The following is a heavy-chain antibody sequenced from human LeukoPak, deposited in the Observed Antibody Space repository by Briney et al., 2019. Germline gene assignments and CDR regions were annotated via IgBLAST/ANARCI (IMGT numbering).Heavy chain of an antibody. Sequence: GGSLRLSCAASGFTFSSYAMSWVRQAPGKGLEWVSAISGSGGSTYYADSVKGRFTISRGNSKNTLYLQMNSLRAEDTAVYYCAKGRSLMTTVTTADYWGQGTLVTVSS. CDR3: AKGRSLMTTVTTADY. CDR1: GFTFSSYA. V-gene: IGHV3-23*01. CDR2: ISGSGGST. J-gene: IGHJ4*02. D-gene: IGHD4-17*01.